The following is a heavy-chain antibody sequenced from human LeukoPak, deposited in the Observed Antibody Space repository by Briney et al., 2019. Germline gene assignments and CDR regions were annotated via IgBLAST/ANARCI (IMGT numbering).Heavy chain of an antibody. CDR2: IKSDGSIT. V-gene: IGHV3-74*01. CDR1: GFTFNNYW. Sequence: GGSLRLSCAASGFTFNNYWMHWVRQAPGKGLVWVSRIKSDGSITDYADSVKGRFTISRDNAKNTLYLQMNSLRAEDTAVYYCAKDLSILHFDPWGQGTLVTVSS. CDR3: AKDLSILHFDP. J-gene: IGHJ5*02. D-gene: IGHD4-11*01.